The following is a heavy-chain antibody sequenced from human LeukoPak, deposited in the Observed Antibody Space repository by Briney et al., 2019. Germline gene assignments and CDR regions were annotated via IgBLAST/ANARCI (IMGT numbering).Heavy chain of an antibody. J-gene: IGHJ4*02. CDR2: IWYDGSNK. V-gene: IGHV3-33*01. D-gene: IGHD1-26*01. CDR3: ARDRPTGSYYSIDY. CDR1: RFTFSDYG. Sequence: GGSLRLSCAVFRFTFSDYGMHWVRQAPGKGLEWVAVIWYDGSNKYYRDSVKGRFTISRDNSKNTLYLQMKSLRVEDTAVYYCARDRPTGSYYSIDYWGEGTVVTVS.